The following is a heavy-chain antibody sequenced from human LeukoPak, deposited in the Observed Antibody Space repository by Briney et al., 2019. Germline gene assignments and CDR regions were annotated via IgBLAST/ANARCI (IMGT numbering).Heavy chain of an antibody. Sequence: ASVKVSCKASGYTFNRYGLSWVRQAPGQGLEWMAWISTYNGNAHYAQKLQGRVTMTIDTSTSTAYMELRSLRPDDTAVYYCARARDTSGWYLDAFGVWGQGTLVSVSS. J-gene: IGHJ3*01. CDR2: ISTYNGNA. CDR3: ARARDTSGWYLDAFGV. V-gene: IGHV1-18*01. CDR1: GYTFNRYG. D-gene: IGHD6-19*01.